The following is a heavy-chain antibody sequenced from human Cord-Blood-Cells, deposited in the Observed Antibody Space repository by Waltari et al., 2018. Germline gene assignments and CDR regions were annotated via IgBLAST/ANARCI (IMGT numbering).Heavy chain of an antibody. CDR3: ARDEDHSSSSYWYFDL. CDR1: GFTFSSYW. J-gene: IGHJ2*01. CDR2: INSDGSST. Sequence: EVQLVESGGGLVQPGGSLILSCAASGFTFSSYWMHWVRPAHGKGLVWVSRINSDGSSTSYADSVKGRFTISRDNAKNTLYLQMNSLRAEDTAVYYCARDEDHSSSSYWYFDLWGRGTLVTVSS. V-gene: IGHV3-74*01. D-gene: IGHD6-6*01.